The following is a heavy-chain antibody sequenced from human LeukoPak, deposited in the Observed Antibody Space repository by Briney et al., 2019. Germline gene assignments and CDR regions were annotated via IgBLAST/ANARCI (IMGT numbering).Heavy chain of an antibody. Sequence: SETLSLTCTVSGYSISSGYYWGWIRQPPGKGLEWIGSIYHSGSTYYNPSLKSRVTISVDTSKNQFSLKLSSVTAADTAVYYCARDLRWELLPFDYWGQGTLVTVSS. CDR1: GYSISSGYY. CDR3: ARDLRWELLPFDY. V-gene: IGHV4-38-2*02. CDR2: IYHSGST. J-gene: IGHJ4*02. D-gene: IGHD1-26*01.